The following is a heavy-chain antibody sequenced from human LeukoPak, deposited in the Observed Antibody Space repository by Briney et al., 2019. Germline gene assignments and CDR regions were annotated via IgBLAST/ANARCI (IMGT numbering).Heavy chain of an antibody. Sequence: PSETLSLTCAVSGYPISNNYYWVWIRQPPGRGLEWIGSLYHSDSAYYNTSLRSRVSMSVDTSKNQFSLTLSFVTAADTAVYYCARQHDSYYYYYIDVWGSGTTVTVSS. CDR3: ARQHDSYYYYYIDV. J-gene: IGHJ6*03. V-gene: IGHV4-38-2*01. CDR1: GYPISNNYY. CDR2: LYHSDSA.